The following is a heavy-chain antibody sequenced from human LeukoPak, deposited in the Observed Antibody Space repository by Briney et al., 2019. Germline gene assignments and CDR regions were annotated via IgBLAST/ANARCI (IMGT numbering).Heavy chain of an antibody. V-gene: IGHV3-30-3*01. D-gene: IGHD6-19*01. CDR2: ISFGGSNK. CDR1: GFTFSSYS. J-gene: IGHJ4*02. CDR3: ARAARQWLVPDS. Sequence: GGSLRLSCAASGFTFSSYSMHWVRQAPGKGLEWVAVISFGGSNKFYAGSVKGRFSIFRDTSKNMLYLQMNSLRLEDTAVYYCARAARQWLVPDSWGQGTLVTVSS.